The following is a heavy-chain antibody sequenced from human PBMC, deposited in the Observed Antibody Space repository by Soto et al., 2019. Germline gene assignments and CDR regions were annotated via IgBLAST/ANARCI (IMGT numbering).Heavy chain of an antibody. Sequence: QITLKESGPTLVKPTQTLTLTCTFSGFSLSTRGVDVGWIRQPPGKALEWLVLIYWDDDKRYSPSLKSRLTITKDTSKNQVVLTMTNMDPLDTATYYCAHRRPYSNSPEYFFDYWGQGTLVTVSS. V-gene: IGHV2-5*02. D-gene: IGHD6-6*01. CDR3: AHRRPYSNSPEYFFDY. J-gene: IGHJ4*02. CDR1: GFSLSTRGVD. CDR2: IYWDDDK.